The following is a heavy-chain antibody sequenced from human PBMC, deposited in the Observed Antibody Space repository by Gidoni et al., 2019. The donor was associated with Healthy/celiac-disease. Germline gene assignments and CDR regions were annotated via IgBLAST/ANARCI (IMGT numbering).Heavy chain of an antibody. V-gene: IGHV3-15*01. J-gene: IGHJ6*02. CDR1: GFTFSNAW. CDR3: TTNIVATINYYYYYGMDV. D-gene: IGHD5-12*01. Sequence: EVQLVESGGGLVKPGGSLRLSCAASGFTFSNAWMSWVRQAPGKGLEWFGRIKIKTDGGTTDYAAPVKGRFTISRDDSKNTLYLQMNSLKTEDTAVYYCTTNIVATINYYYYYGMDVWGQGTTVTVSS. CDR2: IKIKTDGGTT.